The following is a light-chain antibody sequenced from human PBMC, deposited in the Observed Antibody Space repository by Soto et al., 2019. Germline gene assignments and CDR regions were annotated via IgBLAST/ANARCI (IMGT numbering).Light chain of an antibody. V-gene: IGLV2-14*01. CDR2: EVS. J-gene: IGLJ1*01. Sequence: QSALTQPASVSGSPGQSITISCTGTSIDVGGNNYVSWYQQHPGKAPKLIIYEVSNRPSGVSNRFSGSKSGNTASLTISGLQAEDEADYYCASYTTSNTHVFGTGTKLTVL. CDR1: SIDVGGNNY. CDR3: ASYTTSNTHV.